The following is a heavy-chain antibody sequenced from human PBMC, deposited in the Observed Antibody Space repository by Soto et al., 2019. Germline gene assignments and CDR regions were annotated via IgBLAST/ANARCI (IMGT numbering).Heavy chain of an antibody. CDR1: GGTFSSYA. CDR2: IIPIFGTA. D-gene: IGHD6-13*01. Sequence: QVQLVQSGAEVKKPGSSVKVSCKASGGTFSSYAISWVRQAPGQGLEWMGGIIPIFGTANYAQKFQGRVTITADKSTITAYMELSSLRSEDTAVYYCARTGSIAAAGYYYYGMDVWGQGTTVTVSS. J-gene: IGHJ6*02. V-gene: IGHV1-69*06. CDR3: ARTGSIAAAGYYYYGMDV.